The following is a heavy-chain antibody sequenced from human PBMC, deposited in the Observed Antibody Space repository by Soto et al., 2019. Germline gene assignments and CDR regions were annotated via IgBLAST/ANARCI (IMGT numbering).Heavy chain of an antibody. Sequence: PSETLSLTCAVYGGSFSGYYWSRIRQPPGQGLEWIGEINHSGSTNYNPSLKSRVTISVDTSKNQFSLKLSSVTAADTAVYYCARGLFGRAARPYHYYYGMDVWGQGTTVTVSS. CDR1: GGSFSGYY. V-gene: IGHV4-34*01. J-gene: IGHJ6*02. CDR2: INHSGST. D-gene: IGHD6-6*01. CDR3: ARGLFGRAARPYHYYYGMDV.